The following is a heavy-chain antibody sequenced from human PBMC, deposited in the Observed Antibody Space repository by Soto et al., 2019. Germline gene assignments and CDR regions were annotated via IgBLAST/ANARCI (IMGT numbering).Heavy chain of an antibody. J-gene: IGHJ1*01. Sequence: ASVKVSCKASGGTFSSYAISWVRQAPGQGLEWMGGIIPIFGTANYAQKFQGRVTITADESTSTAYMEPSSLRSEDTAVYYCARASEGYCGGDCYHEYFQHWGQGTLVTVSS. D-gene: IGHD2-21*02. CDR1: GGTFSSYA. CDR3: ARASEGYCGGDCYHEYFQH. V-gene: IGHV1-69*13. CDR2: IIPIFGTA.